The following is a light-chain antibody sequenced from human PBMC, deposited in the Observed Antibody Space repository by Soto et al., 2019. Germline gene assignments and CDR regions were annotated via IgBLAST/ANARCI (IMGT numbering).Light chain of an antibody. J-gene: IGLJ2*01. CDR1: SSNIGSNT. CDR3: AAWDDSLVV. Sequence: QSVLTQPPSASGTPGQRVTISCSGSSSNIGSNTVNWYQQLPGTGPKLLIYSNNQRPSGVPDRFSGSKSGTSASLAISGLQSEDKADYYCAAWDDSLVVFGGGTKVTVL. CDR2: SNN. V-gene: IGLV1-44*01.